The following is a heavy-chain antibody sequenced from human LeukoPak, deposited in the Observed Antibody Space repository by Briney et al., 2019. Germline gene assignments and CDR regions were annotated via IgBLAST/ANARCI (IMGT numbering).Heavy chain of an antibody. V-gene: IGHV4-39*07. CDR1: GGSVSSTTYY. J-gene: IGHJ4*02. CDR3: ARGHSSSWFDY. CDR2: INHSGST. D-gene: IGHD6-6*01. Sequence: SETLSLTCTVSGGSVSSTTYYWGWIRQPPGKGLEWIGGINHSGSTNYNPSLKSRVTISVDTSKNQFSLKLSSVTAADTAVYYCARGHSSSWFDYWGQGTLVTVSS.